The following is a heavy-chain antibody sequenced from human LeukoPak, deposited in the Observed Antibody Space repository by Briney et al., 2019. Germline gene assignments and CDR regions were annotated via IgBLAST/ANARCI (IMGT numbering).Heavy chain of an antibody. V-gene: IGHV1-69*05. CDR1: GGTFSSYA. J-gene: IGHJ4*02. CDR3: ASTYYYDSSGHTHFDY. D-gene: IGHD3-22*01. CDR2: IIPIFGTA. Sequence: ASVKVSCKASGGTFSSYAISWVRQAPGQGLEWMGRIIPIFGTANYAQKFQGRVTITTDESTSTAYMELSSLRSEDTAVYYCASTYYYDSSGHTHFDYWGQGTLVTVSS.